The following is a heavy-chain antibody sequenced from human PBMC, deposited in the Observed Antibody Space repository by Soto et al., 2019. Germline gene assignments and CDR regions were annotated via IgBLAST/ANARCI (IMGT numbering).Heavy chain of an antibody. J-gene: IGHJ4*02. CDR1: GFTFSNYA. CDR2: ISGSGDNT. D-gene: IGHD5-12*01. Sequence: PGGSLRLSCAASGFTFSNYAMTWVRQAPGKGLEWVSSISGSGDNTYYADSVKGRFTISGDNSKNTLYVQMNSLRAEDTAVYYCAKVKTWTYLDFWGQGSLVTVSS. V-gene: IGHV3-23*01. CDR3: AKVKTWTYLDF.